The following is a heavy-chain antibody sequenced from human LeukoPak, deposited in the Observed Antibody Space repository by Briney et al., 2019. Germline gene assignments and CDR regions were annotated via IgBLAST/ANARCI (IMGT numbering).Heavy chain of an antibody. CDR2: ISSSSSYI. J-gene: IGHJ4*02. CDR3: ARGGQEAGTLDY. V-gene: IGHV3-21*01. Sequence: GGSLRLSCAASGFTFSSYAMSWVRQVPGKGLEWVSSISSSSSYIYYADSVKGRFTISRDNAKNSLYLQMNSLRAEDTAVYYCARGGQEAGTLDYWGQGTLVTVSS. D-gene: IGHD6-19*01. CDR1: GFTFSSYA.